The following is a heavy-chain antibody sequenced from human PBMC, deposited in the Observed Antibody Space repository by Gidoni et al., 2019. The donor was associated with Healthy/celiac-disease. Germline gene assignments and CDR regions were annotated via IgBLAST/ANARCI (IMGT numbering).Heavy chain of an antibody. J-gene: IGHJ6*02. D-gene: IGHD4-17*01. CDR1: GFTFSSSS. CDR2: ISSSSSTI. Sequence: EVQLVESGGGLVQPGGSLRLSCAASGFTFSSSSMHWVRQAPGKGLEWVSYISSSSSTIYYADSVKGRFTISRDNAKNSLYLQMNSLRDEDTAVYYCARDRGGRHDYGDYYYYYYGMDVWGQGTTVTVSS. CDR3: ARDRGGRHDYGDYYYYYYGMDV. V-gene: IGHV3-48*02.